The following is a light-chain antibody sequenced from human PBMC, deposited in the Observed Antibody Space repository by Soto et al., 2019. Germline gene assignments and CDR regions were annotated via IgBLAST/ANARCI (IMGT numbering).Light chain of an antibody. J-gene: IGKJ1*01. CDR2: SAS. CDR3: LQHKGFPCT. CDR1: QHMGND. Sequence: DIQMTQSPSSLSASVGDRVTITCRASQHMGNDLGWYQQKPGKAPRRLIYSASNLQSGVPSRFSGRGYGTDFTLTISSLQPDDFATYHCLQHKGFPCTFGQGTKVEIK. V-gene: IGKV1-17*01.